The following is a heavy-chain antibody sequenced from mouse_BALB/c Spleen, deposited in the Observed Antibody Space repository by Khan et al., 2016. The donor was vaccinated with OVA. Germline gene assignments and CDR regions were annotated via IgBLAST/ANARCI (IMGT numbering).Heavy chain of an antibody. CDR2: IYPGDEST. CDR3: EREGLRGVAMDY. Sequence: LQESGPELVKPGALVKISCKASGYTFTSYDINWVMQRPGQGLEWIGWIYPGDESTNYNEKFKDKATLTADKSSSTAYLQLSSLTSDNSAVFLSEREGLRGVAMDYWGQGTSVTVSS. CDR1: GYTFTSYD. V-gene: IGHV1S33*01. D-gene: IGHD2-4*01. J-gene: IGHJ4*01.